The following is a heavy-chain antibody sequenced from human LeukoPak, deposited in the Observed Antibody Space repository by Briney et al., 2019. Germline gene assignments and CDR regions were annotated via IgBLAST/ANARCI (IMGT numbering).Heavy chain of an antibody. D-gene: IGHD2-15*01. V-gene: IGHV3-7*01. J-gene: IGHJ4*02. CDR3: ASPYCSGGSCPIL. CDR2: IKQDGSEK. CDR1: GFTFSSYW. Sequence: PGGSLRLSCAASGFTFSSYWMSWVRQAPGKGLEWVANIKQDGSEKYYVDSVKGRFTISRDNAKNSLYLQMNSLRAEDTAVYYCASPYCSGGSCPILWGQGTLVTVSS.